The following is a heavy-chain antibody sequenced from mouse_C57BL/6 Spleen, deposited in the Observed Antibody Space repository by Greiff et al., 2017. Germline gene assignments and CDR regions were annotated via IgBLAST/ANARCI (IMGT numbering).Heavy chain of an antibody. J-gene: IGHJ1*03. D-gene: IGHD1-1*01. Sequence: VQLKESGPELVKPGASVKISCKASGYSFTDYNMNWVKQSNGKSLEWIGVINPNYGTTSYNQKFKGKATLTVDQSSSTAYMQLNSLTSEDSAVYYCARGHYGSSYGWYFDVWGTGTTVTVSS. CDR3: ARGHYGSSYGWYFDV. CDR2: INPNYGTT. V-gene: IGHV1-39*01. CDR1: GYSFTDYN.